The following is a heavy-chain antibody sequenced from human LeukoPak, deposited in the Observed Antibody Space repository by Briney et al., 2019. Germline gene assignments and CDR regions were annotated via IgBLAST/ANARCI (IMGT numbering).Heavy chain of an antibody. CDR1: RGTFSSYA. CDR3: AHSGDYDFWSGYPGGYFDY. Sequence: SCKPSRGTFSSYAMSWVRQAPGKGLEWVSAISGSGGSTYYADSVKGRFTISRDNSKNTLYLQMNSLRAEDTAVYYCAHSGDYDFWSGYPGGYFDYWGQGTLVTVSS. CDR2: ISGSGGST. J-gene: IGHJ4*02. V-gene: IGHV3-23*01. D-gene: IGHD3-3*01.